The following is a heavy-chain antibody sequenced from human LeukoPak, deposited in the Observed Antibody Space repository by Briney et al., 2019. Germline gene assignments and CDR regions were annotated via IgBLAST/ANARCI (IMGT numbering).Heavy chain of an antibody. D-gene: IGHD3-3*01. J-gene: IGHJ4*02. V-gene: IGHV1-8*01. CDR3: ASSTIFGVPLSIL. CDR2: MNPNSGNT. CDR1: GYTFTSYD. Sequence: ASVKVSCKASGYTFTSYDINWVRQATGQGLEWMGRMNPNSGNTGYAQKFQGRVTMTRNTSISTAYMELSSLRSEDTAVYYCASSTIFGVPLSILWGQGTLVTVSS.